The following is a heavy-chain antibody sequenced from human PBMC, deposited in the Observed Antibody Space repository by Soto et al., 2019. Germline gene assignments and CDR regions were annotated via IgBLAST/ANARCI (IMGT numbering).Heavy chain of an antibody. CDR3: AKGRSYYYYGVDV. V-gene: IGHV3-23*01. Sequence: GSLRLSCAASGFRFDDYDMHWVRLVPEKGLEWVSDIIDSGGSTYYADSVKGRFTISRDNSKSTLYLQMNSLRAEDTALYYCAKGRSYYYYGVDVWGQGTTVTV. J-gene: IGHJ6*02. CDR1: GFRFDDYD. CDR2: IIDSGGST.